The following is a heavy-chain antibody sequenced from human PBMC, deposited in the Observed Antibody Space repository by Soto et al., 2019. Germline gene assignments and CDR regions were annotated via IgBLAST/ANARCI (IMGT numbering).Heavy chain of an antibody. Sequence: QVQLVESGGDLVKPGGSLRLSCVASGFSFSDYSMTWMRQAPGGGLDFVAFISNTAITDYYADSVKGRFTISRDNARKFVYLQMERLRAEDAAGYYRGRDLQQMLSHKHYLYYLDVWGTGTTVTVSS. CDR3: GRDLQQMLSHKHYLYYLDV. J-gene: IGHJ6*03. CDR2: ISNTAITD. V-gene: IGHV3-11*01. D-gene: IGHD3-16*01. CDR1: GFSFSDYS.